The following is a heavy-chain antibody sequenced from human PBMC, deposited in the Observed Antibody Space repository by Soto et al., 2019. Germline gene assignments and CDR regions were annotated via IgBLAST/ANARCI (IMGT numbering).Heavy chain of an antibody. J-gene: IGHJ6*02. CDR2: TYYRSKWYN. Sequence: QSQTLSLTCAISGDSVSSNSAAWNWIRQSPSRGLEWLGRTYYRSKWYNDYAVSVKSRITINPDTSKNQFSLQLNSVTPEDTAVYYCARDQRVGSSGWYFYYYYGMDVWGQGTTVTVSS. V-gene: IGHV6-1*01. D-gene: IGHD6-19*01. CDR3: ARDQRVGSSGWYFYYYYGMDV. CDR1: GDSVSSNSAA.